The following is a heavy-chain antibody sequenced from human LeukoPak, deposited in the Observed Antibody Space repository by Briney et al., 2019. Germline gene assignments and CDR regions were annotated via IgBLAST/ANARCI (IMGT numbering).Heavy chain of an antibody. J-gene: IGHJ4*02. V-gene: IGHV3-30-3*01. CDR1: GFTFSSYA. CDR2: ISYDGSNK. D-gene: IGHD2-15*01. CDR3: AKGSASSRPYYFDY. Sequence: TGGSLRLSCAASGFTFSSYAMHWVRQAPGKGLEWVAVISYDGSNKYYADSVKGRFTISRDNSKNTLYLQMSSLRAEDTAVYYCAKGSASSRPYYFDYWGQGALVTVSS.